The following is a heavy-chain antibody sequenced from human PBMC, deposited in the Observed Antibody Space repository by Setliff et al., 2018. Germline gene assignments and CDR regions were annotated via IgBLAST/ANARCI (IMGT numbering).Heavy chain of an antibody. CDR1: GFTFSSFG. D-gene: IGHD5-18*01. J-gene: IGHJ4*02. CDR2: INTVGTNI. CDR3: ARDQGSYGYRAFDF. V-gene: IGHV3-48*03. Sequence: GGSLRLSCAGSGFTFSSFGMNWVRQAPGKGPEWVSYINTVGTNIFYADSVKGRFTFSRDNAKNSLYLQMNSLRAEDTAVYYCARDQGSYGYRAFDFWGQGTLVTVSS.